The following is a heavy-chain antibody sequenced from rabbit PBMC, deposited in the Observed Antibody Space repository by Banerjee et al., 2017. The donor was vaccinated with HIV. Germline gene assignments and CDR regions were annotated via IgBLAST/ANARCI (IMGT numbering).Heavy chain of an antibody. Sequence: QEQLEESGGDLVKPGASLTLTCTASGFSFSSSYWICWVRQAPGKGLEWIACIYAGSSGSTYYASWAKGRFTISKTSSTTVTLQMTSLTAADTATYFCARDLAGVIGWNFGLWGPGTLVTVS. D-gene: IGHD4-1*01. CDR3: ARDLAGVIGWNFGL. CDR2: IYAGSSGST. V-gene: IGHV1S45*01. CDR1: GFSFSSSYW. J-gene: IGHJ4*01.